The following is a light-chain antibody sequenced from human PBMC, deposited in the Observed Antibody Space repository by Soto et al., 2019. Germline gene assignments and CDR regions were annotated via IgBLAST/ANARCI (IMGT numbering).Light chain of an antibody. CDR2: EVS. CDR1: SNDVGGYDL. J-gene: IGLJ2*01. CDR3: TSYAGSSVV. V-gene: IGLV2-14*02. Sequence: QSALTQPASVSGSPGQSISISCTGTSNDVGGYDLVSWYQHHPGKAPKLMIYEVSKRPSGVPDRFSGSKSGNAASLTVSGLQAEDEADYYCTSYAGSSVVFGGGTKLTVL.